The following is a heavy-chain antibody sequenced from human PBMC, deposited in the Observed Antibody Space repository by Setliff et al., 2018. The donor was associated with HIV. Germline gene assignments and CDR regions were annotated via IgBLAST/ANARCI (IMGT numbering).Heavy chain of an antibody. V-gene: IGHV3-7*03. Sequence: GSLRLSCAASGLTVSRQWIGWARRAPGKGLEWLANINEDGNKKYHAGSVWGRFTISREKAKSSLYLQMNSLRAEDTAVSYCARPLLRTNTVYGILGNWFDSWGRGTLVTVSS. D-gene: IGHD2-8*01. CDR1: GLTVSRQW. CDR3: ARPLLRTNTVYGILGNWFDS. J-gene: IGHJ5*01. CDR2: INEDGNKK.